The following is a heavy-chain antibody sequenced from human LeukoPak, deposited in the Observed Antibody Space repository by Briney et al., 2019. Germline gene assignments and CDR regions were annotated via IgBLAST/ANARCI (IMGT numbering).Heavy chain of an antibody. D-gene: IGHD4-11*01. V-gene: IGHV3-49*03. CDR1: GFTFGVYA. CDR3: TQGVYSKYDY. Sequence: GRSLRLSCTASGFTFGVYAMSCFRQAPGKGLECVGFIRNRPNGGTTEYVASVKGRFTISRDDSKSIAYLQMSSLKIEDTGVYYCTQGVYSKYDYWGQGTLVTVSS. CDR2: IRNRPNGGTT. J-gene: IGHJ4*02.